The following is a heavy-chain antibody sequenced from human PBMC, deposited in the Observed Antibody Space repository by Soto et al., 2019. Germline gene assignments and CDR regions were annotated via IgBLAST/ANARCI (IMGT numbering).Heavy chain of an antibody. CDR2: IIPIFGTA. J-gene: IGHJ6*02. Sequence: ASVKVSCKASGGTFSSYAISWVRQAPGQGLEWMGGIIPIFGTANYAQKFQGRVTITADESTSTAYMELSSLRSEDTAVYYCAREGTKGYYYYYGMDVWGQGTTVTVSS. D-gene: IGHD1-1*01. CDR3: AREGTKGYYYYYGMDV. CDR1: GGTFSSYA. V-gene: IGHV1-69*13.